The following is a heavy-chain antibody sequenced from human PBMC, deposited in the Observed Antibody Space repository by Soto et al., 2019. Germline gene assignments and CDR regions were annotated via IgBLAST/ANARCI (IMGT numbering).Heavy chain of an antibody. CDR2: ISGSGGST. CDR1: GFTVSSYA. CDR3: AKRVRYCSGGSCHNYYYMEV. V-gene: IGHV3-23*01. Sequence: GGSLRLSCAASGFTVSSYAMSWVRQAPGRGLEWVSAISGSGGSTYYADSVKGRFTISRDNSKNTLYLQMNSLRTEDTAVYYCAKRVRYCSGGSCHNYYYMEVWGKGTTVTVSS. J-gene: IGHJ6*03. D-gene: IGHD2-15*01.